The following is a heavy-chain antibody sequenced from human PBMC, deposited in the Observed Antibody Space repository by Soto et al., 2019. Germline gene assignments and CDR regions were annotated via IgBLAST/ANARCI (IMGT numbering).Heavy chain of an antibody. CDR1: GYTFTTFG. Sequence: QGQLVQSGAEVKKPGASVKVSCKASGYTFTTFGISWVRQAPGQGLDWMGFISAYNSNTNYAQRFQGRVTMTTDTSASTAYMELRSLRSDDTAVYYCARDFGGATTGLDYWGQGTLVTVSS. J-gene: IGHJ4*02. CDR2: ISAYNSNT. V-gene: IGHV1-18*01. D-gene: IGHD1-1*01. CDR3: ARDFGGATTGLDY.